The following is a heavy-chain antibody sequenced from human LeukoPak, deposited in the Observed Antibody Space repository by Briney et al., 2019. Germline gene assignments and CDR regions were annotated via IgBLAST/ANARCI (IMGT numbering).Heavy chain of an antibody. CDR1: GFIFSSYG. CDR3: ASTGAYYYYYGTDV. CDR2: IRYDGSNK. V-gene: IGHV3-30*02. J-gene: IGHJ6*02. Sequence: GGSLRLSCAASGFIFSSYGMHWVRQAPGKGLEWVAFIRYDGSNKYYADSVKGRFTISRDNSKNTLYLQMNSLRAEDTAVYYCASTGAYYYYYGTDVWGQGTTVTVSS. D-gene: IGHD3-10*01.